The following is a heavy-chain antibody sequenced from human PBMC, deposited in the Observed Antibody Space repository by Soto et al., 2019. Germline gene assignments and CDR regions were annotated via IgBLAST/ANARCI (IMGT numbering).Heavy chain of an antibody. D-gene: IGHD3-10*01. V-gene: IGHV1-69*02. Sequence: QVQMVQSGAAVTKPGSSVKVSCKASRGTFSSYTISWVRQAPGQGLEWMGRIIPILGIANYAQKLQGRVTLAADKSTSTAYMELRSLRSEDTAVYYCARVGEGYGTYNFGYWGRGTLVTVSS. CDR1: RGTFSSYT. CDR2: IIPILGIA. CDR3: ARVGEGYGTYNFGY. J-gene: IGHJ4*02.